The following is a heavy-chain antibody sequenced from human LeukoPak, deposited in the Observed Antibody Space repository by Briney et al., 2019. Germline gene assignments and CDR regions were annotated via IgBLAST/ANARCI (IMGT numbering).Heavy chain of an antibody. J-gene: IGHJ6*03. Sequence: GGSLRLSCAASGFTFSDYYMSWIRQAPGKGLEWVSYISSSGSTIYYADSVKGRFTISRDNAKNSLYLQMNSLRAEDTAVYYCARDGRGSSTIYYYYYYVDVWGKGTTVTVSS. CDR2: ISSSGSTI. D-gene: IGHD6-6*01. CDR3: ARDGRGSSTIYYYYYYVDV. V-gene: IGHV3-11*04. CDR1: GFTFSDYY.